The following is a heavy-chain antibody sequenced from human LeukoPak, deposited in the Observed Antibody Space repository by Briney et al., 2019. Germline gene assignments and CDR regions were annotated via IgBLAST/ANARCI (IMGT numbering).Heavy chain of an antibody. CDR3: ARDRAPYGSGSYGGFDY. CDR1: GYTFTSYG. J-gene: IGHJ4*02. CDR2: ISGYNGNT. V-gene: IGHV1-18*01. Sequence: GASVKVSCKASGYTFTSYGISWVRQAPGQGLEWMGWISGYNGNTNYAQKLQGRVTMTTDTSTSTAYMELRSLRSDDTAVYYCARDRAPYGSGSYGGFDYWGQGTLVTVSS. D-gene: IGHD3-10*01.